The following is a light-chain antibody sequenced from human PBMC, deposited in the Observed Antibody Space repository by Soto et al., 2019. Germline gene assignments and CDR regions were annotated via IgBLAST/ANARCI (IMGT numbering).Light chain of an antibody. CDR3: QQYNSYPVT. CDR1: QSISSW. Sequence: DIQMTQSPSTLSASVGDRVTITCRASQSISSWLAWYQQRPGRAPEVLIYDASSLESGVPSRFSGRGSGTEFTLTISSLQPDDFATYYCQQYNSYPVTFGGGTKVEIK. V-gene: IGKV1-5*01. CDR2: DAS. J-gene: IGKJ4*01.